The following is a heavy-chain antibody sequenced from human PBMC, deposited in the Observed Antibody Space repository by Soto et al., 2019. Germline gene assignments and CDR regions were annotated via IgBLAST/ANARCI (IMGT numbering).Heavy chain of an antibody. CDR3: ASIPLGYCYSSICWGYFDS. Sequence: SVKVSCKASGGTFSSYTISWVRQAPGQGLEWMGRIIPVLDIANYAQKFQGRVTITADKSTNTAYMELNSLRSEDTAVYYCASIPLGYCYSSICWGYFDSWGQGTLVTVSS. V-gene: IGHV1-69*02. CDR1: GGTFSSYT. D-gene: IGHD2-2*01. CDR2: IIPVLDIA. J-gene: IGHJ4*02.